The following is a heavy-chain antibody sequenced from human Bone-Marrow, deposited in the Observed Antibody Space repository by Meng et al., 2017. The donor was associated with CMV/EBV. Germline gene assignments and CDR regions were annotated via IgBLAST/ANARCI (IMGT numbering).Heavy chain of an antibody. CDR1: GGSLSGYY. V-gene: IGHV4-34*01. J-gene: IGHJ4*02. CDR2: INHDGAS. Sequence: SETLSLTCGVYGGSLSGYYWSWIHQPPGKGLQWIGEINHDGASYYNPSLKSRFTISVDTSKNQFSLKLSSVTAADTAVYYCARGRARGSGSYGTIDYWGQGTLVTVSS. CDR3: ARGRARGSGSYGTIDY. D-gene: IGHD3-10*01.